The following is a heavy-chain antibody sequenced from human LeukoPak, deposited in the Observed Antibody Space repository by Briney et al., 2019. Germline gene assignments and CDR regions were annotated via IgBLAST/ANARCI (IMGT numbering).Heavy chain of an antibody. CDR2: IYSTGGK. CDR1: QFSVTTNY. V-gene: IGHV3-66*01. CDR3: ARGSDGWFAFDY. D-gene: IGHD6-19*01. Sequence: GRSLRLSCAASQFSVTTNYMSWVRQAPGKGLEWVSIIYSTGGKYYADSVKGRFTISRDNSKHTLSLQMNSLRAEDTAIYYCARGSDGWFAFDYWGQGILVTVSS. J-gene: IGHJ4*02.